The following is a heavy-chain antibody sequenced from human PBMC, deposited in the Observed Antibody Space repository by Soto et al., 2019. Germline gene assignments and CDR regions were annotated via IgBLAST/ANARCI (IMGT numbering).Heavy chain of an antibody. CDR1: GASLTSGSYY. D-gene: IGHD3-16*01. Sequence: QVQLQESGPGLVRPSETLSLTCTVSGASLTSGSYYWSWVRQPPGKGLEWIAYIYRSGSTNYNPSLKSRAAISVDTSNNQFSLRLTSVTPADTAMYYCARWKYSYADLPGDWFDSWGQGTLVTVSS. CDR2: IYRSGST. V-gene: IGHV4-61*01. J-gene: IGHJ5*01. CDR3: ARWKYSYADLPGDWFDS.